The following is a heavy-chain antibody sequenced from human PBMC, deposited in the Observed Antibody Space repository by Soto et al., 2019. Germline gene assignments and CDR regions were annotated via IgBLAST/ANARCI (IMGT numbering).Heavy chain of an antibody. CDR2: IYYSGST. V-gene: IGHV4-61*01. J-gene: IGHJ4*02. Sequence: PSETLSLTCTVSGGSVSSGSYYWSWIRQPPGKGLEWIGYIYYSGSTNYNPSLKSRVTISVDTSKNQFSLKLSSVTAADTAVYYCAGGAPITIFGVVMAPDYWGQGTLVTVSS. D-gene: IGHD3-3*01. CDR1: GGSVSSGSYY. CDR3: AGGAPITIFGVVMAPDY.